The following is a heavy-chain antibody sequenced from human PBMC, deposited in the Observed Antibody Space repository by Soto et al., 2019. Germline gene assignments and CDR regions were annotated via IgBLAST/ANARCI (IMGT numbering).Heavy chain of an antibody. J-gene: IGHJ3*02. D-gene: IGHD1-26*01. V-gene: IGHV4-59*01. Sequence: ETLSLTCTVSGGSIGTYYWSWIRQPPGKGLEWIGYIDYSGSTNYNPSLKGRVTISVDTSKNQFSLKLSSVTAADTAVYYCARARRSSGRIYTSDIWGQGTMVTVSS. CDR2: IDYSGST. CDR1: GGSIGTYY. CDR3: ARARRSSGRIYTSDI.